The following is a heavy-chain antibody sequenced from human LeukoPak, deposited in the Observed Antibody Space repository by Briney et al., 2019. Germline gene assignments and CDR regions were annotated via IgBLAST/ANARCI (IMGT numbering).Heavy chain of an antibody. Sequence: SQTLSLTCAISGDGLSVSSDVWNWVGQSPSRGLEWLGRTYYKSKWHNDYAVSVKSRITISPDTSKNQFSLHLNSVTPEDTAVYYCARDADWGYDAYDTWGQGTMVTVSS. CDR2: TYYKSKWHN. CDR1: GDGLSVSSDV. V-gene: IGHV6-1*01. CDR3: ARDADWGYDAYDT. D-gene: IGHD7-27*01. J-gene: IGHJ3*02.